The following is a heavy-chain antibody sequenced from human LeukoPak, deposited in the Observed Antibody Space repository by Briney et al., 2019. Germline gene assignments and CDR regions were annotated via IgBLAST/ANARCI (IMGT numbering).Heavy chain of an antibody. V-gene: IGHV1-18*01. CDR2: ISASNDNT. D-gene: IGHD1-14*01. J-gene: IGHJ4*02. CDR1: GYTFSTYG. CDR3: ARDNGYKSVDY. Sequence: ASVKDSCKPSGYTFSTYGISWLRQAPGQGLESMGWISASNDNTNDAQKFQGRVTMTTDTSTSTLYMEVRSLRSDDTAVFYCARDNGYKSVDYWGQGTLVTVSS.